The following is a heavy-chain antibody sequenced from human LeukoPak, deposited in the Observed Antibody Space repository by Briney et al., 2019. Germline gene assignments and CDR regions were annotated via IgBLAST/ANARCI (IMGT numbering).Heavy chain of an antibody. CDR1: GFTFSSYN. V-gene: IGHV3-21*01. CDR3: ARGSGYNFFYS. J-gene: IGHJ4*02. D-gene: IGHD5-12*01. CDR2: ITDSSHDI. Sequence: GGSLRLSCAASGFTFSSYNMNWVRQAPGKGLEWVSSITDSSHDIYYADSVKGRFTFSRDNAKNSLYLQMNSLRAEDTAVYYCARGSGYNFFYSWGQGTLVTVSS.